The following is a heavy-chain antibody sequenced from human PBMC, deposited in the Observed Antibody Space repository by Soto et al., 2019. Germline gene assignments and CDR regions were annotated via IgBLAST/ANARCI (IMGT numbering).Heavy chain of an antibody. CDR3: ARAIHQYYYDSSGYYDPCDY. Sequence: GESLKISCKGSGYSFTSYWIGWVRQMPGKGLEWMGIIYPGDSDTRYSPSFQGQVTISADKSISTAYLQWSSLKASDTAMYYCARAIHQYYYDSSGYYDPCDYWGQGTLVTVSS. D-gene: IGHD3-22*01. J-gene: IGHJ4*02. CDR2: IYPGDSDT. CDR1: GYSFTSYW. V-gene: IGHV5-51*01.